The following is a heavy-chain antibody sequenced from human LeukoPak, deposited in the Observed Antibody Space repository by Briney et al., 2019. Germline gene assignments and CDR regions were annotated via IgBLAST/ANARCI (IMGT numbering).Heavy chain of an antibody. J-gene: IGHJ4*02. V-gene: IGHV3-49*04. CDR1: GFNFADYA. D-gene: IGHD2-8*02. CDR2: IRTKLYGGTP. Sequence: GGSLRLSCTTSGFNFADYAMSWVRQAPGKGLEWVRFIRTKLYGGTPEYAASVKGRFTISRDDSKSIDYLQMNSLKTEDTAVYYCSDALTGYWGQGTLVTVSS. CDR3: SDALTGY.